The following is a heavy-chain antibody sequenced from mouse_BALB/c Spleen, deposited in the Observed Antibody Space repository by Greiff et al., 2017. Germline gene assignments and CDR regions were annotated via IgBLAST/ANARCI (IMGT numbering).Heavy chain of an antibody. D-gene: IGHD2-4*01. Sequence: EVMLVESGGGLVKPGGSLKLSCAASGFTFSSYAMSWVRQTPEKRLEWVASISSGGSTYYPDSVKGRFTISRDNARNILYLQMSSLRSEDTAMYYCARGGDYEENYWGQGTTLTVSS. CDR1: GFTFSSYA. CDR3: ARGGDYEENY. CDR2: ISSGGST. J-gene: IGHJ2*01. V-gene: IGHV5-6-5*01.